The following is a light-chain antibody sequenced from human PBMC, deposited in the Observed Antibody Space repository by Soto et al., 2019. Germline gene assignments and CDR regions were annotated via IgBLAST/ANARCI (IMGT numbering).Light chain of an antibody. CDR1: QSVSSSN. CDR2: GAS. J-gene: IGKJ1*01. Sequence: EIVLTQSPGTLSLSPGERATLSCRASQSVSSSNLAWYQQKVGQPPRLLIDGASNRATGIPDRFSGSGSGTDFTLNISRLEPEDFAVYYCQLYGTSLWTFGQGTKVEIK. V-gene: IGKV3-20*01. CDR3: QLYGTSLWT.